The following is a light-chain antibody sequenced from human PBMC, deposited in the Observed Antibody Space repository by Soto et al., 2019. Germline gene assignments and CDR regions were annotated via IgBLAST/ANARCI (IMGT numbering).Light chain of an antibody. V-gene: IGLV2-14*03. Sequence: QSALTQPASVSGSPGQSITISCTGTSSDVSAYNFVSWHQQHPGKAPKLMIYNVYDRPSGISYRFSGSKSGNTASLTISGLQGEDEAAYYCSAYTVSRTYVFGTGTKLTVL. CDR1: SSDVSAYNF. CDR2: NVY. CDR3: SAYTVSRTYV. J-gene: IGLJ1*01.